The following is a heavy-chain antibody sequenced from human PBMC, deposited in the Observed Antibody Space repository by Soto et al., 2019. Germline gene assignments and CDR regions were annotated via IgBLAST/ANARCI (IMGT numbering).Heavy chain of an antibody. Sequence: SETLSLTCSVSGGAVSSGTYYWSWIRQPPGKGLEWIGHIYFTGSTNYNPSLKSRVTMSLDTSRNQFSLKLSSVTAADTAVYYCTRGPPRVQWFDPWGLGTLVTVSS. CDR3: TRGPPRVQWFDP. J-gene: IGHJ5*02. V-gene: IGHV4-61*01. CDR2: IYFTGST. CDR1: GGAVSSGTYY.